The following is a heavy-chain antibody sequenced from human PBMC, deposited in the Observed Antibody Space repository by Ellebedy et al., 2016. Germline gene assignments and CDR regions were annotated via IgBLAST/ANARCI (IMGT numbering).Heavy chain of an antibody. J-gene: IGHJ4*02. CDR3: ARDGSEWSRDY. Sequence: GESLKISXAASGFTFSVAGMTWVRQAPGKGLEWVATIVFSGTATYYSDSLKGRFIISRDNAKNSLFLQMSSLRVEDTAVYYCARDGSEWSRDYWGQGTLVTVSS. CDR2: IVFSGTAT. V-gene: IGHV3-21*01. D-gene: IGHD3-3*01. CDR1: GFTFSVAG.